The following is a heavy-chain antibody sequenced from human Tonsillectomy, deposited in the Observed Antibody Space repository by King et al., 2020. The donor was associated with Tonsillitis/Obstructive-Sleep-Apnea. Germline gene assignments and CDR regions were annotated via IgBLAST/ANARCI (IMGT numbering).Heavy chain of an antibody. V-gene: IGHV4-4*07. CDR1: GGSISNYY. Sequence: QLQESGPGLVKPSETLSLTCSVSGGSISNYYWSWIRQSAGKGLEWIWRMYTTGSTNYNPSLKSRVTMSVDMSKNQFSLKVRSVTVADTAVYYCARDDGGSPFYWGQGTLVIVSS. CDR2: MYTTGST. CDR3: ARDDGGSPFY. J-gene: IGHJ4*02. D-gene: IGHD1-26*01.